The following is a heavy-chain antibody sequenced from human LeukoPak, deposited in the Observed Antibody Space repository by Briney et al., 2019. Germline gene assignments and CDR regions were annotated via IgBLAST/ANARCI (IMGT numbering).Heavy chain of an antibody. D-gene: IGHD2-2*01. V-gene: IGHV3-7*01. J-gene: IGHJ4*02. CDR3: SGRDSSRSPRAY. Sequence: GGSLRLSCAASGLTFTDFWMNWVRLAPGRGLEWLANINPYGTEKNYVDSVKGRFAISRDNAKNEVYLEMNSLRAEDTGVYYCSGRDSSRSPRAYWGQGALVSVSS. CDR1: GLTFTDFW. CDR2: INPYGTEK.